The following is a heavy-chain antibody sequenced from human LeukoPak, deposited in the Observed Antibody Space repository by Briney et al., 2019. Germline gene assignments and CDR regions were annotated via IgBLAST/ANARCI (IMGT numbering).Heavy chain of an antibody. CDR3: ARDFVGGSSPFYYYYYMDV. CDR2: IYTSGST. Sequence: SETLSLTCTVSGGSISSYYWSWIRQPAGKGLEWIGCIYTSGSTNYNPSLKSRVTMSVDTSKNQFSLKLSSVTAADTAVYYCARDFVGGSSPFYYYYYMDVWGKGTTVTVSS. CDR1: GGSISSYY. D-gene: IGHD1-26*01. J-gene: IGHJ6*03. V-gene: IGHV4-4*07.